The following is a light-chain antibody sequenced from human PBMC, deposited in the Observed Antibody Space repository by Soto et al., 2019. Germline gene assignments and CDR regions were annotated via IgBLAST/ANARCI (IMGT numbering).Light chain of an antibody. Sequence: EIVLTQSPGTLSLSPGERATLSCRASQRVTSSYLAWFQQKPGQPPRALIHGASSRANGIPDRFSGSGSGTDFTLTISRLEPEDFAVYYCHQYGTSPQTFGQGTKVDIK. CDR3: HQYGTSPQT. V-gene: IGKV3-20*01. CDR1: QRVTSSY. J-gene: IGKJ1*01. CDR2: GAS.